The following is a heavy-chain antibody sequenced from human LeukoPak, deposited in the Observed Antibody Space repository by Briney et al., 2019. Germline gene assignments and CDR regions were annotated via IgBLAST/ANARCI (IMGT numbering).Heavy chain of an antibody. J-gene: IGHJ1*01. Sequence: QPGGSLRLSCEASGFTLSRYWMHWVRQAPGKGLVWVSRIKSDGKTNYADSVKGRFTISRDNAKNTVSLQMDSLRAEDTGVYYCARAPSEVGGYYPEYFRHWGQGTLVTVSS. CDR2: IKSDGKT. CDR1: GFTLSRYW. V-gene: IGHV3-74*01. CDR3: ARAPSEVGGYYPEYFRH. D-gene: IGHD3-22*01.